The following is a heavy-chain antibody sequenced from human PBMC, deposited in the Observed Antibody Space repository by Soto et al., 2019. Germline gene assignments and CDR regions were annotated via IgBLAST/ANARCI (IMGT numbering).Heavy chain of an antibody. CDR1: GGSISSDNYF. J-gene: IGHJ3*02. V-gene: IGHV4-31*03. D-gene: IGHD6-25*01. CDR3: ALEVKAAAASAALDI. CDR2: IDYIGRA. Sequence: QVQLQESGPGLVTPSQTLSLTCTVSGGSISSDNYFWSWIRQHPGKGLEWIGYIDYIGRAYYNPSLNSRVTISVDTPKNRSSPRLPSMTVAYTATYYRALEVKAAAASAALDIWGQGTVVTVSS.